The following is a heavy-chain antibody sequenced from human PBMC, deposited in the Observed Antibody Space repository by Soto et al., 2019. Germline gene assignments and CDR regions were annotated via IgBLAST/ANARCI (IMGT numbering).Heavy chain of an antibody. CDR1: GGTFSSYA. CDR2: IIPIFGTA. Sequence: QVQLVQSGAEVKKPGSSVKVSCKASGGTFSSYAISWVRQAPGQGLEWMGGIIPIFGTANYAQKFQGRVTITADESTSTASMELSRLSCEDTAVYYCASVKNYGWGSYDFDHWGQGTLVTVSS. J-gene: IGHJ4*02. CDR3: ASVKNYGWGSYDFDH. D-gene: IGHD3-10*01. V-gene: IGHV1-69*01.